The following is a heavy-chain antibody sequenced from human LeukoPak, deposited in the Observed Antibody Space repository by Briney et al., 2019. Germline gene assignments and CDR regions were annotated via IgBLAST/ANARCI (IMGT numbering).Heavy chain of an antibody. D-gene: IGHD3-22*01. V-gene: IGHV4-34*01. CDR3: AEVPYDSSGYYYDY. J-gene: IGHJ4*02. CDR1: GGSFSGYY. CDR2: INHSGSP. Sequence: SETLSLTCAVYGGSFSGYYWSWIRQPPGKGLEWIGEINHSGSPKYNPSLKSRVTISVDTSKNQFSLKLSSVTAADTAVYYCAEVPYDSSGYYYDYWGQGTLVTVSS.